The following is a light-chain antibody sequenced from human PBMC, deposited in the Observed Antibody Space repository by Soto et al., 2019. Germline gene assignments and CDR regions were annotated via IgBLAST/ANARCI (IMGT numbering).Light chain of an antibody. CDR3: QQYNKWPFT. CDR1: QSVSRS. V-gene: IGKV3-15*01. Sequence: EIVMTQSPATLSVSPGERATLSCRASQSVSRSLAWYQQKPGQAPRLVIYGASTRATGIPARFSGSGSGTEFTLTISSLQSEDFAVYYCQQYNKWPFTFGQGTRLESK. J-gene: IGKJ5*01. CDR2: GAS.